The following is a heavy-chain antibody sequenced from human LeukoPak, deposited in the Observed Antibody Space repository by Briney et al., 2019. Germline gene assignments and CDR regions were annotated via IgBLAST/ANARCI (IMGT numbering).Heavy chain of an antibody. D-gene: IGHD6-13*01. CDR2: IYYSGST. CDR3: ARHTYGSILPLDY. CDR1: GGSISSSSYY. V-gene: IGHV4-39*07. Sequence: PSETLSLTCTVSGGSISSSSYYWGWIRQPPGKGLEWIGSIYYSGSTSYNPSLKSRVTMSVDTSKNQFSLKLTSVTAADMAVYYCARHTYGSILPLDYWGQGTLVTVSS. J-gene: IGHJ4*02.